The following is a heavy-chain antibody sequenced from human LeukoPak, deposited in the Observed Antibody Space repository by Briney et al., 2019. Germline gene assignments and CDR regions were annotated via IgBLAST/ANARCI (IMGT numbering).Heavy chain of an antibody. J-gene: IGHJ4*02. CDR3: ARVSGSSISSRSLLY. V-gene: IGHV1-18*01. Sequence: GASVKVSCKASGYTFTSYGISWVRQAPGQGLEWMGWISAYNGNTNYAQKLQGRVTMTTDTSTSTAYMELRSLRSDDTAIYYCARVSGSSISSRSLLYWGQGTLVTVSS. D-gene: IGHD6-13*01. CDR1: GYTFTSYG. CDR2: ISAYNGNT.